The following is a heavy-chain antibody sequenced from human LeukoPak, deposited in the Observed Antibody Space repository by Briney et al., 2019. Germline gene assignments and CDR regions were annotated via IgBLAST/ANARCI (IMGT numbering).Heavy chain of an antibody. V-gene: IGHV3-23*01. J-gene: IGHJ4*02. D-gene: IGHD3/OR15-3a*01. CDR3: AKRLDPPYYFDY. CDR1: GFTFSSYA. Sequence: GGSLRLSCAASGFTFSSYAMSWVRQAPGKGLEWVSAISGSGGSTYYADSVKGRFTISRDNSKNTLCLQMNSLRAEDTAVYYCAKRLDPPYYFDYWGQGTLVTVSS. CDR2: ISGSGGST.